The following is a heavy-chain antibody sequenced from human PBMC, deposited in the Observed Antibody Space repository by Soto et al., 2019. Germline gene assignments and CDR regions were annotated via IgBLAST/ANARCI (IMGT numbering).Heavy chain of an antibody. CDR3: TTVDYYDSIGYYSLDY. D-gene: IGHD3-22*01. J-gene: IGHJ4*02. CDR2: IKSKIDAGTA. CDR1: RFNFSHAW. V-gene: IGHV3-15*02. Sequence: EVPLVESGGALVEPGGSLSLSWAASRFNFSHAWMSWVRQAPGKGLEWVGRIKSKIDAGTADYAAPVKGRFTISREDSQNTLYLQMNSLKTEDTAVYYCTTVDYYDSIGYYSLDYWGRGTLVTVSS.